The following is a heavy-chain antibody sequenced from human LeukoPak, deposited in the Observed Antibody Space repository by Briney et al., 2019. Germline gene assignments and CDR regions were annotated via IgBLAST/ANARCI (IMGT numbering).Heavy chain of an antibody. CDR1: GDSVASGGYY. J-gene: IGHJ4*02. Sequence: PSETLSLTCTVSGDSVASGGYYWSWIRQSPGKGLEWIGYFYYSGGTKYNPSLKSRVTISLDTSKNQFSLKLTSVTAADTAVYYCARHTSSTRNFWYYFEYWGQGTLVTVSS. D-gene: IGHD6-13*01. CDR3: ARHTSSTRNFWYYFEY. V-gene: IGHV4-61*08. CDR2: FYYSGGT.